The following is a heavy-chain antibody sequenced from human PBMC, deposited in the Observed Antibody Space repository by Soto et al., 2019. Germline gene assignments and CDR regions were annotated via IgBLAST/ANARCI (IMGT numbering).Heavy chain of an antibody. CDR1: GDTFSSYA. J-gene: IGHJ4*02. D-gene: IGHD1-26*01. V-gene: IGHV1-69*06. CDR3: ARLRWAFSLQIPGFV. CDR2: IIPVFDKP. Sequence: QVQLVQSGAELKKPGSSVKVSCTASGDTFSSYAISWVRQAPGQGLEWMGAIIPVFDKPHYAQKFQGRVKISADKSTETAFLVLSSLRSEDTAVDYCARLRWAFSLQIPGFVWGQGTLLTVSS.